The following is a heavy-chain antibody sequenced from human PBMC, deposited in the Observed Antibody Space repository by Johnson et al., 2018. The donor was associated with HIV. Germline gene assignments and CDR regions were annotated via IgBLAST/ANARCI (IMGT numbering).Heavy chain of an antibody. CDR3: ARWVTTPTRRAFDI. J-gene: IGHJ3*02. CDR1: GFTFRSYA. V-gene: IGHV3-23*04. Sequence: VQLVESGGGVVQPGGSLRLSCAASGFTFRSYAMNWVRQAPGKGLEWVSTISGSGNSTFYADSMKGRFTISRDNSKNTLYLQMNSLRAEDTAVYYCARWVTTPTRRAFDIWGQGTMVTVSS. D-gene: IGHD1-1*01. CDR2: ISGSGNST.